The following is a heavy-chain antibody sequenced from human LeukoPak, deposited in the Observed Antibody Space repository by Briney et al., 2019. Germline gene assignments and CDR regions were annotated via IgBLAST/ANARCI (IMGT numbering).Heavy chain of an antibody. V-gene: IGHV3-7*01. J-gene: IGHJ4*02. CDR1: GFTFSGFS. CDR3: ARAGSHWHYVY. D-gene: IGHD3-10*01. CDR2: IKQDGSER. Sequence: GGSLRLSCAASGFTFSGFSMSWVRQSPTKGLEWVANIKQDGSERYYVDSVKGRFTISRDNAKNSLSLQMNNLRVEDTAVYYRARAGSHWHYVYWGQGTVVTVSS.